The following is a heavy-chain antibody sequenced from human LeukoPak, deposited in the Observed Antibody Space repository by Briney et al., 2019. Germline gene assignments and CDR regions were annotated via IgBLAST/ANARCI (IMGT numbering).Heavy chain of an antibody. V-gene: IGHV1-18*01. J-gene: IGHJ6*03. CDR1: GYTFTSFG. Sequence: ASVKVSCKASGYTFTSFGISWVRQAPGQGLEWTGWISSYNGNTNYAQKLQDRVTMTTDTSTSTAYMELRSLRSDDTAVYYCARGHYYDNSGYHVTYYYYYMDVWGKGTTVTVSS. CDR2: ISSYNGNT. CDR3: ARGHYYDNSGYHVTYYYYYMDV. D-gene: IGHD3-22*01.